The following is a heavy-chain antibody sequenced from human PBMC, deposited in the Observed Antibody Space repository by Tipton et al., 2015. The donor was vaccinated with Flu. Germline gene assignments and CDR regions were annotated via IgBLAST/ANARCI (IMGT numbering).Heavy chain of an antibody. Sequence: SLRLSCAASEFTFSRYEMNWVRQVPGKGLEWVSYISSTGTTISYADSVKGRFTISGDNAKNSLYLQMNSLRAEDTAVYYCASLTGDDYWGQGTLVTVSS. CDR2: ISSTGTTI. V-gene: IGHV3-48*03. CDR1: EFTFSRYE. D-gene: IGHD1-20*01. CDR3: ASLTGDDY. J-gene: IGHJ4*02.